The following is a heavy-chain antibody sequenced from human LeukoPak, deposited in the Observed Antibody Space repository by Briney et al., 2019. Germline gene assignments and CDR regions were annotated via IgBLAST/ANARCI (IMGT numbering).Heavy chain of an antibody. CDR3: ARHRKVGSWFDP. D-gene: IGHD1-26*01. CDR1: GGSLSSYY. CDR2: IYTCGCT. J-gene: IGHJ5*02. V-gene: IGHV4-4*07. Sequence: SETLSVTCIVSGGSLSSYYWCWMRRPAGKGLEGIGRIYTCGCTNYNPPLQSRVTMSVVTSKHQLSLKLSSVPAADPAVYYCARHRKVGSWFDPWGQGTLVTVSS.